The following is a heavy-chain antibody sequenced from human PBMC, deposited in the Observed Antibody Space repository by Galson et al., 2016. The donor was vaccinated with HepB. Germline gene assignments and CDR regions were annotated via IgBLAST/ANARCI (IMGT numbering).Heavy chain of an antibody. Sequence: SLRLSCAASGFMFNTYWMQWVRQAPGKGLVWVSLIDPDGTTIDYADSVRGRFSISRDNAKNTMSLQMNSLRVEDMGVYYCVRDSGTYPGYYDFWGQGTLVTVSS. CDR1: GFMFNTYW. D-gene: IGHD1-26*01. J-gene: IGHJ4*02. CDR2: IDPDGTTI. CDR3: VRDSGTYPGYYDF. V-gene: IGHV3-74*01.